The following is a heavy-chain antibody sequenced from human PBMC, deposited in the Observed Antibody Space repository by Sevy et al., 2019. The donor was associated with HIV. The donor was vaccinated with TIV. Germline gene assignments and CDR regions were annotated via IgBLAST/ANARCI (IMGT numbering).Heavy chain of an antibody. CDR2: IYYNGHI. CDR1: GGSITSLY. CDR3: AGENAWGRGYS. V-gene: IGHV4-59*08. Sequence: SETLSLTCTVSGGSITSLYWNWIRQPPGKGLEWIANIYYNGHINYNPSLKSQVTLSLDTSTNQFSLRLSSVTAADTAMYYCAGENAWGRGYSWGQGTLVTVSS. J-gene: IGHJ4*02. D-gene: IGHD1-26*01.